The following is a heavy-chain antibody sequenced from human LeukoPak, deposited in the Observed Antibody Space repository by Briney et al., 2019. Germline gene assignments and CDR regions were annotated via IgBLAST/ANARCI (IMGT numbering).Heavy chain of an antibody. CDR3: ARDGGGIVVVPAARDAFDI. D-gene: IGHD2-2*01. J-gene: IGHJ3*02. CDR2: ISGSGGST. CDR1: GFTFSSYA. Sequence: GGSLRLSCAASGFTFSSYAMSWVRQAPGKGLEWVSAISGSGGSTYYADSVKGRFTISRDNAKNSLYLQMNSLRAEDTAVYYCARDGGGIVVVPAARDAFDIWGQGTMVTVSS. V-gene: IGHV3-23*01.